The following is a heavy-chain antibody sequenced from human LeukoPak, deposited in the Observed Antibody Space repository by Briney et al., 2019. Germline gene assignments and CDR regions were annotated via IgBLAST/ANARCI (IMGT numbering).Heavy chain of an antibody. CDR3: ARGLIAAAGYYYMDV. D-gene: IGHD6-13*01. CDR2: INPNSGGT. Sequence: ASVKVSCKASGYTFTGYYMHWVRQAPGQGLEWMGWINPNSGGTNYAQKFQGRVTMTRDTSISTAYMELSRLRSDDTAVYYCARGLIAAAGYYYMDVWGKGTTVTISS. J-gene: IGHJ6*03. CDR1: GYTFTGYY. V-gene: IGHV1-2*02.